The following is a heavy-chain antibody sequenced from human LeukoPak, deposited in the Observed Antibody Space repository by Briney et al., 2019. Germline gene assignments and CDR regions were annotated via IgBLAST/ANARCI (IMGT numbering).Heavy chain of an antibody. V-gene: IGHV6-1*01. CDR2: TYYSSKWYN. CDR1: GGSVSSNRAA. D-gene: IGHD7-27*01. J-gene: IGHJ4*02. CDR3: ARDPITGDRFDY. Sequence: SQTLSLTCAISGGSVSSNRAAWNWIRQSPSRGLEWLGRTYYSSKWYNAYAPSVKSRVTNNPDTSKNQFSLQLSSVTPEDTAVYYCARDPITGDRFDYWGQGTLVTVS.